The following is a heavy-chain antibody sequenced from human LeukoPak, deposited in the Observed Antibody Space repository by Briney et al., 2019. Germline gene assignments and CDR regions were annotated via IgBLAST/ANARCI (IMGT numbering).Heavy chain of an antibody. CDR2: IYHSGST. CDR3: AGARGGYYDSSGYLTSNDY. CDR1: GYSISSGYY. V-gene: IGHV4-38-2*01. Sequence: SETLSLTCAVSGYSISSGYYWGWIRQPPGKGLEWIGSIYHSGSTYYNPSLKSRVTISVDTFKNQFSLKLSSVTAADTAVYYCAGARGGYYDSSGYLTSNDYWGQGTLVTVSS. J-gene: IGHJ4*02. D-gene: IGHD3-22*01.